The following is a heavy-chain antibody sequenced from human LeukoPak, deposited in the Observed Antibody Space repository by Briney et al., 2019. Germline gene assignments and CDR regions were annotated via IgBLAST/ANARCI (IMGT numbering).Heavy chain of an antibody. CDR3: AKGRGWEASYYYYYMDV. J-gene: IGHJ6*03. CDR2: ISSSSSYI. Sequence: PGGSLRLSCAASGFTFSTFGMNWVRQAPGKGLEWVSFISSSSSYIYYADSVKGRFTISRDNSKNTLYLQMNSLRAEDTAVYYCAKGRGWEASYYYYYMDVWGKGTTVTISS. V-gene: IGHV3-21*01. CDR1: GFTFSTFG. D-gene: IGHD1-26*01.